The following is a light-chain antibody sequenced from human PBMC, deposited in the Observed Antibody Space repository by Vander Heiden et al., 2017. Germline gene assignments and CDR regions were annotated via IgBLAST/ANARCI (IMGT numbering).Light chain of an antibody. J-gene: IGKJ1*01. V-gene: IGKV1-39*01. CDR1: QSSSSY. Sequence: DIQMTQSPSSLSASVVYRVPITCRASQSSSSYLNWYKQKPGKAPKRLIYAASRLQSGVPARCSGSGSGTEFTLTISSLQPEDVATYYRQQSDSTRVAFGQGTKVEIK. CDR3: QQSDSTRVA. CDR2: AAS.